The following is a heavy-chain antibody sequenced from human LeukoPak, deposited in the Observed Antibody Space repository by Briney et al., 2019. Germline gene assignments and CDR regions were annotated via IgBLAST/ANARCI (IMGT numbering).Heavy chain of an antibody. CDR1: GGSISSSSYY. V-gene: IGHV4-39*01. Sequence: SETLSLTCTVSGGSISSSSYYWGWIRQPPGKGLEWIGSIYFSGSTYYNPSLNNRVTISVDTSKNQLSLKLSSVTAADTAVYYCARRSATYYDILTGYHDAFDIWGQGTMVTVSS. CDR3: ARRSATYYDILTGYHDAFDI. J-gene: IGHJ3*02. D-gene: IGHD3-9*01. CDR2: IYFSGST.